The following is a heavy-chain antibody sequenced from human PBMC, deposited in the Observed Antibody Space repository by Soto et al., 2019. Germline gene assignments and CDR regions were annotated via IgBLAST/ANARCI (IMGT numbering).Heavy chain of an antibody. D-gene: IGHD2-21*01. CDR1: GDSLSGSTYY. Sequence: QLPLQESGPGLVKPSETLSLTCTVSGDSLSGSTYYWGWIRQPPGKGLQWVVSRLDSANTYYNPSLKSRVTISVDSSNNQFSLRLTSVTAADTAIYYCARHGPWSYVLWGQGTLVTVSS. CDR3: ARHGPWSYVL. CDR2: RLDSANT. V-gene: IGHV4-39*01. J-gene: IGHJ4*02.